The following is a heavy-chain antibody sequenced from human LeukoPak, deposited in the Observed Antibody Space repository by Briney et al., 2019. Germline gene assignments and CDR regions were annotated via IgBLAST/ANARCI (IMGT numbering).Heavy chain of an antibody. CDR2: IRTKANSYAT. D-gene: IGHD2-15*01. V-gene: IGHV3-73*01. J-gene: IGHJ4*02. CDR3: TRRDCNGNSCYSYY. Sequence: PGGSLRLSCAASGFTFSGSAMHWVRQASGKGLEWVGRIRTKANSYATAYAASVKGRFTLSRDDSKNTAYLQMNSLKTEDTAVYYCTRRDCNGNSCYSYYWGQGTLVTVSS. CDR1: GFTFSGSA.